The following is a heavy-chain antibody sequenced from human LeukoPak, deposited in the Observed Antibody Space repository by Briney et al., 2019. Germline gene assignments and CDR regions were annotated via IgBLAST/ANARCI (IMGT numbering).Heavy chain of an antibody. CDR2: ISYDGRNK. Sequence: GRSLRLSCAASGFTFSSYAMHWVRQAPGKGLEWVAFISYDGRNKYYADSVKGRFTISRDSSNNTLYLQMNSLRAEDAAVYYCARVFYSSGWYPLWGQGTLVTVSS. V-gene: IGHV3-30*04. D-gene: IGHD6-19*01. J-gene: IGHJ4*02. CDR1: GFTFSSYA. CDR3: ARVFYSSGWYPL.